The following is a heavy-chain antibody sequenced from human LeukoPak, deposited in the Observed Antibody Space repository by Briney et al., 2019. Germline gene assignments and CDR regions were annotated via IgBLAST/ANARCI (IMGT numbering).Heavy chain of an antibody. CDR1: GFTFSSYR. CDR2: ISSSGSTI. V-gene: IGHV3-48*03. CDR3: ARGYCSGGSCYPYYYYYMDV. D-gene: IGHD2-15*01. Sequence: GGSLRLSCAASGFTFSSYRMNWVRQAPGKGLEWVSYISSSGSTIYYADSVKGRFTISRDNAKNSLYLQMNSLRAEDTAVYYCARGYCSGGSCYPYYYYYMDVWGKGTTVTISS. J-gene: IGHJ6*03.